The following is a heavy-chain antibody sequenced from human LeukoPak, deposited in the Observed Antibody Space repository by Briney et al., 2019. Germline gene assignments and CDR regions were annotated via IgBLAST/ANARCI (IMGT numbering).Heavy chain of an antibody. Sequence: SETLSLTCAVYGGSFSGYYWSWIRQPPGKGLGWIGEINHSGSTNYNPSLKSRVTISVDTSKNQFSLKLSSVTAADTAVYYCARVIAAVWYYFDYWGQGTLVTVSS. J-gene: IGHJ4*02. CDR3: ARVIAAVWYYFDY. D-gene: IGHD6-13*01. V-gene: IGHV4-34*01. CDR2: INHSGST. CDR1: GGSFSGYY.